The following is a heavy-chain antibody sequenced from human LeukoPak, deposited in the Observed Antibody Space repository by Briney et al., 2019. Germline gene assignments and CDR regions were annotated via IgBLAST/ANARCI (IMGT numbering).Heavy chain of an antibody. CDR1: GGSISSYY. CDR3: AGTYSYGLGAYFDY. D-gene: IGHD5-18*01. CDR2: IYYSGFT. V-gene: IGHV4-59*01. Sequence: SETLSLTCTVSGGSISSYYWRWIRQPPGKGPEWIGYIYYSGFTNYNPSLKSRVTISVDTSKNQFSLKLSSVTAADTAVYYCAGTYSYGLGAYFDYWGQGALVTVSS. J-gene: IGHJ4*02.